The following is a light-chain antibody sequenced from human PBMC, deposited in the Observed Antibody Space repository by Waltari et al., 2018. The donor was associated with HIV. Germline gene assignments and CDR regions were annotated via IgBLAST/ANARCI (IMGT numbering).Light chain of an antibody. V-gene: IGLV2-23*02. CDR2: EVT. J-gene: IGLJ1*01. CDR3: CSYAGRSTHV. Sequence: QSALTQPASVSGSPGQSITISCTGTSSDVGSYNVVSWYQQHPGKAPKLMIYEVTKRPAGVSNRFSGSKSGNTASLTISGLQAEYEADYYCCSYAGRSTHVFGTGTKVTVL. CDR1: SSDVGSYNV.